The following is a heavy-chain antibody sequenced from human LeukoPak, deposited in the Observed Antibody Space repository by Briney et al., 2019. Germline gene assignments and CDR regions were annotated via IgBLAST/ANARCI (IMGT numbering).Heavy chain of an antibody. Sequence: ASVKVSCKASGGTFSSYAISWVRQAPGQGIEWMGRIIPILGIANYAQKFQGRVTITADKSTSTAYMELSSLRSEDTAVCYCALKNYDCSLPKFFDYWGQGTLVTVSS. J-gene: IGHJ4*02. CDR3: ALKNYDCSLPKFFDY. V-gene: IGHV1-69*04. CDR2: IIPILGIA. CDR1: GGTFSSYA. D-gene: IGHD2-21*02.